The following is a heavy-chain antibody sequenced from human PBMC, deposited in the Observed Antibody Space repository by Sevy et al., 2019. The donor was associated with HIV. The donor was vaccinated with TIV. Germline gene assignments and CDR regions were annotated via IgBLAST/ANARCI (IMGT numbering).Heavy chain of an antibody. CDR2: ISYDGSNK. D-gene: IGHD2-21*02. V-gene: IGHV3-30-3*01. CDR1: GFTFSSYA. J-gene: IGHJ6*02. CDR3: ARDSLRCGGDCAVYYGMDV. Sequence: GGSLRLSCAASGFTFSSYAMHWVRQAPGKGLEWVAVISYDGSNKYYADSMKGRFTISRDNSKNTLYLQMNSLRAEDTAVYYCARDSLRCGGDCAVYYGMDVWGQGTTVTVSS.